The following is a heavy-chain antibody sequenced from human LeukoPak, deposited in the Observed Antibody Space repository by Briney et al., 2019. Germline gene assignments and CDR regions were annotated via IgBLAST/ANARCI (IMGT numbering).Heavy chain of an antibody. CDR2: IRGDTST. Sequence: GGSLRLSCAASGFTFSSYAMSWVRQAPGKGLECVSYIRGDTSTEYAEYVRGRFTISRDDAKNTVYLQMNSLRVEDTSVYYCARRRGGYGDGDFDYWGQGTLVTVSS. V-gene: IGHV3-23*01. J-gene: IGHJ4*02. D-gene: IGHD4-17*01. CDR3: ARRRGGYGDGDFDY. CDR1: GFTFSSYA.